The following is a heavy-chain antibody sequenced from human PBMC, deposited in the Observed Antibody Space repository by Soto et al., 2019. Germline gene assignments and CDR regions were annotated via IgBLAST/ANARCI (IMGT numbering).Heavy chain of an antibody. Sequence: GASVKVSCKASGGTFSSYTISWVRQAAGQGLEWMGRIIPIFGTANYAQKFQGRVTITADESTSTAYMELSSLRSEDTAVYYCARDAPYSSSPPAFDPWGQGTLVTVSA. CDR3: ARDAPYSSSPPAFDP. CDR1: GGTFSSYT. J-gene: IGHJ5*02. D-gene: IGHD6-13*01. CDR2: IIPIFGTA. V-gene: IGHV1-69*13.